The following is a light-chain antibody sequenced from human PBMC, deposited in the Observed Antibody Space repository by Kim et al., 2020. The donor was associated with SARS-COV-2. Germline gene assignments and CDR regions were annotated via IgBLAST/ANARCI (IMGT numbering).Light chain of an antibody. V-gene: IGKV1-39*01. CDR3: HQSYSIPRT. J-gene: IGKJ1*01. Sequence: ASGGDRVTINCRASQSIIRYLSGYQQQPGKAPKLLIYAASSWQSGVPSRFSGSASGTDFTLTISSLQPEDFATYYCHQSYSIPRTCGQGTKVDIK. CDR1: QSIIRY. CDR2: AAS.